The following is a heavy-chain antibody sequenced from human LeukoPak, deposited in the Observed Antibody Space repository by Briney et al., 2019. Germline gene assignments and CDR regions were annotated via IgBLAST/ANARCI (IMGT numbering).Heavy chain of an antibody. D-gene: IGHD2-2*01. J-gene: IGHJ4*02. Sequence: ASVKVSCKASGYRFTSYGISWVRQAPGQGLEWMGWISGYNGNTNYAQKLQDRVTMTTDTSTSTAYMELRSLRSDDTAVYYCAREYCSTTRCYMADYWGQGTLVTVSS. V-gene: IGHV1-18*01. CDR2: ISGYNGNT. CDR1: GYRFTSYG. CDR3: AREYCSTTRCYMADY.